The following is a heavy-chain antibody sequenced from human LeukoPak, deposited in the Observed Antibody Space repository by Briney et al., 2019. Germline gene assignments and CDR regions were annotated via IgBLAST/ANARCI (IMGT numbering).Heavy chain of an antibody. V-gene: IGHV4-31*03. CDR1: GGSISSGGYY. CDR2: IYYSGST. J-gene: IGHJ3*02. Sequence: PSETLSLTCTVSGGSISSGGYYWSWIRQQPGKGLEWIGYIYYSGSTYYNPSLKSRVTISVDTSKNQFSLKLSSVTAADTAVYYCARDGESYYYDSSGNGAFDIWGQGTMVTVSS. CDR3: ARDGESYYYDSSGNGAFDI. D-gene: IGHD3-22*01.